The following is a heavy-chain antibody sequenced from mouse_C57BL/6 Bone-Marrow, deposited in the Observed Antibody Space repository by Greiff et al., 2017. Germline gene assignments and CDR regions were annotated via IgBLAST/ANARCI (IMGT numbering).Heavy chain of an antibody. Sequence: VKLQESGAELVRPGTSVKVSCKASGYAFTNYLIEWVKQRPGQGLEWIGVINPGSGGTNYNEKVKGKATLTADKSSSTAYMQLSSLTSEDSAVYFCARPLIYYGYLDYWGQGTTLTVSS. V-gene: IGHV1-54*01. CDR2: INPGSGGT. J-gene: IGHJ2*01. D-gene: IGHD2-2*01. CDR3: ARPLIYYGYLDY. CDR1: GYAFTNYL.